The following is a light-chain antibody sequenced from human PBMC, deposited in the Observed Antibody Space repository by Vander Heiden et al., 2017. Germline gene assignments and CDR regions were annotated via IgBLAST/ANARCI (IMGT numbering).Light chain of an antibody. CDR1: SSDIGAYKY. CDR3: CSFTKRSSRI. J-gene: IGLJ2*01. Sequence: QSALTQPASVSGSPGQSITISCTGTSSDIGAYKYVSWYQQHPGKAPKLIISEGSNRPSGVSSRFSGSKSGNTASLTISGLQAEDEAYYYCCSFTKRSSRIFGGGTKVTVL. CDR2: EGS. V-gene: IGLV2-14*01.